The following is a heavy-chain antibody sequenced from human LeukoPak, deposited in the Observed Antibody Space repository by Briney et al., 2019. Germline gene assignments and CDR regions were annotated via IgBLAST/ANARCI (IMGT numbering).Heavy chain of an antibody. D-gene: IGHD3-22*01. Sequence: SETLSLTCTVSGGSISSSSYYWGWIRQPPGKGLEWIGSIYYSGSTNYNPSLKSRVTISVYTSKNQFSLKLSSVTAADTAVYYCARLKYYYDSSGYRAEYFQHWGQGTLVTVSS. J-gene: IGHJ1*01. V-gene: IGHV4-39*07. CDR3: ARLKYYYDSSGYRAEYFQH. CDR2: IYYSGST. CDR1: GGSISSSSYY.